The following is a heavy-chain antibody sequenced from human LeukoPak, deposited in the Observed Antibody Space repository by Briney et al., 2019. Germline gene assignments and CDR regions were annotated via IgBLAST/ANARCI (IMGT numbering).Heavy chain of an antibody. D-gene: IGHD3-9*01. CDR1: AFTFSSYW. Sequence: GGSLRLSCAASAFTFSSYWMSWVRQAPGKGLEWVANIKEDGSDKNYVDSVKGRFTISRDNAKNTLYLQMNSLRAADTTVYYCTRWTDWYFDLWGQGTLVTVSS. CDR2: IKEDGSDK. CDR3: TRWTDWYFDL. J-gene: IGHJ5*02. V-gene: IGHV3-7*01.